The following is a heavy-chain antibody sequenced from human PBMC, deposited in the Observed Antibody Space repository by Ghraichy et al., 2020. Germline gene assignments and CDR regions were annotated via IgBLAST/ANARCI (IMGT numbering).Heavy chain of an antibody. D-gene: IGHD3-22*01. CDR1: GGSISSSSYY. CDR3: ARQETYYYDSSGYLFDY. Sequence: ETLSLTCTVSGGSISSSSYYWGWIRQPPGKGLEWIGSIYYSGSTYYNPSLKSRVTISVDTSKNQFSLKLSSVTAADTAVYYCARQETYYYDSSGYLFDYWGQGTLVTVSS. CDR2: IYYSGST. V-gene: IGHV4-39*01. J-gene: IGHJ4*02.